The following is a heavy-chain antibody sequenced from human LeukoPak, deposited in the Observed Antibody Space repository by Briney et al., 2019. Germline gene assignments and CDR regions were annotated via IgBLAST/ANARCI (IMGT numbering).Heavy chain of an antibody. V-gene: IGHV1-8*03. CDR3: ARGMLYSSSWYGLISKDYYMDV. CDR2: MNPNSGNT. CDR1: GGTFSSYA. Sequence: GASVKVSCKASGGTFSSYAISWVRQATGQGLEWMGWMNPNSGNTGYAQKFQGRVTITRNTSISTAYMELSSLRSEDTAVYYCARGMLYSSSWYGLISKDYYMDVWGKGTTVTVSS. J-gene: IGHJ6*03. D-gene: IGHD6-13*01.